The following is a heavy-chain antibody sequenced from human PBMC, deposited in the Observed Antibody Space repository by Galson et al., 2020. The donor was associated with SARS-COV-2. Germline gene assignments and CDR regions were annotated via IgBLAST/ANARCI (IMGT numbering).Heavy chain of an antibody. J-gene: IGHJ6*02. D-gene: IGHD1-26*01. CDR2: ISSSSSYI. Sequence: KIGESLKISCAASGFTFSSYSMNWVRQAPGKGLEWVSSISSSSSYIYYADSVKGRFTISRDNAKNSLYLQMNSLRAEDTAVYYCARSVEYSGSYYVDYYGMDVWGQGTTVTVSS. CDR1: GFTFSSYS. V-gene: IGHV3-21*01. CDR3: ARSVEYSGSYYVDYYGMDV.